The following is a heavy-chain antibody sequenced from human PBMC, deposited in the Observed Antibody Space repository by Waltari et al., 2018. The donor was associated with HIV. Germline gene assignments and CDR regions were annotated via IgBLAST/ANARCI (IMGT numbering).Heavy chain of an antibody. CDR3: AKGPQPTPGYYFDY. Sequence: EVHLLESGGGLVQPGGSLRLSCAASGFTFSSYAMSWVRQAPGKGLEWVSGISSSGSSTYYTDSVKGRFTISRDNSKNTLSLQVNSMGAEDTAVYYCAKGPQPTPGYYFDYWGQGTLVTVSS. D-gene: IGHD1-1*01. J-gene: IGHJ4*02. V-gene: IGHV3-23*01. CDR2: ISSSGSST. CDR1: GFTFSSYA.